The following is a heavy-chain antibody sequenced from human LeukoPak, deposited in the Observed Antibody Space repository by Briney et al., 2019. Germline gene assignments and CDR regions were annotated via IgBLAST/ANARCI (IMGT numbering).Heavy chain of an antibody. V-gene: IGHV3-33*06. J-gene: IGHJ4*02. CDR1: GFTFSSYG. D-gene: IGHD6-13*01. CDR2: IWYDGSNK. CDR3: AKVPDSSSWLSH. Sequence: GGSLRLSCAASGFTFSSYGLHWVRQAPGKGLEWVAVIWYDGSNKYYADSVKGRFTISRDNSKNTLYLKMNSLRAEDTAVYYCAKVPDSSSWLSHWGQGTLVTVSS.